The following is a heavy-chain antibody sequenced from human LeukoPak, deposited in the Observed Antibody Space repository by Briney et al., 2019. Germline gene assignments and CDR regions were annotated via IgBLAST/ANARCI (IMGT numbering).Heavy chain of an antibody. CDR1: GASISIYY. J-gene: IGHJ4*02. Sequence: SETLSLTCAVSGASISIYYWSWIRQPPGKGLEWIAYIYYSGSTNSNPSLKSRLTISADTSKNQISLNPTSVTAADTAVYYCARGRSSSWEGYFDSWGQGTLVTVSS. V-gene: IGHV4-59*01. CDR3: ARGRSSSWEGYFDS. CDR2: IYYSGST. D-gene: IGHD6-13*01.